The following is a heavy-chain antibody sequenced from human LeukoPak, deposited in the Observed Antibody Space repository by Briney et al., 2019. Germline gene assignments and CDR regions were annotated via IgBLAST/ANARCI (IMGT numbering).Heavy chain of an antibody. D-gene: IGHD2-2*01. Sequence: GGSLRLACAASGFTVSGNYMRWVRQAPGKGLEWVSVINCGGSTYYADSVKGRFTISRDNSKNTLYLQMNSLRAEDTALYYCAREEGYCSSTSCSYAFDIWGQGTMVTVSS. CDR2: INCGGST. CDR3: AREEGYCSSTSCSYAFDI. V-gene: IGHV3-66*02. J-gene: IGHJ3*02. CDR1: GFTVSGNY.